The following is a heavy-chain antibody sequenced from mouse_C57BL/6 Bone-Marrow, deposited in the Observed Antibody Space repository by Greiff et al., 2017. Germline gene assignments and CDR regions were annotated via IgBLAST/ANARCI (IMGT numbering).Heavy chain of an antibody. CDR1: GYTFTSYW. J-gene: IGHJ3*01. CDR3: ARIGYGSRAWFAY. D-gene: IGHD1-1*01. Sequence: VQLQQSGAELAKPGASVKLSCKASGYTFTSYWMHWVKQRPGQGLEWIGYINPSSGYTKYNQKFKDKATLTADKSSSTTYMQLGSLTYEDSAVYYYARIGYGSRAWFAYWGQGTLVTVSA. V-gene: IGHV1-7*01. CDR2: INPSSGYT.